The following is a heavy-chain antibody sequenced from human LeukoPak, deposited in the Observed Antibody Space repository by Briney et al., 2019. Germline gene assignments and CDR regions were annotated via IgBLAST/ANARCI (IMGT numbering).Heavy chain of an antibody. Sequence: PSETLSLTCAVYGGSFSGYDWSWIRQPPGKGLEWIGEISHSGSTNYNPSLKSRVTISVDTSKNQFSLKLSSVTAADTAVYYCARDSIVLLWFGEPPDAFDIWGQGTMVTVSS. CDR1: GGSFSGYD. V-gene: IGHV4-34*01. D-gene: IGHD3-10*01. J-gene: IGHJ3*02. CDR2: ISHSGST. CDR3: ARDSIVLLWFGEPPDAFDI.